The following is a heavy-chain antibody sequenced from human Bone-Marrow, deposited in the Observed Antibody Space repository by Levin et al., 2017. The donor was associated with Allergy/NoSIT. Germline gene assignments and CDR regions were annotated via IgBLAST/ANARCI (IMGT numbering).Heavy chain of an antibody. Sequence: GGSLRLSCAASGFTYISHWMSWVRQTPGRGLEWVANINQPGSHAYYVDSVKGRFTISRDNARNPAHLQMNSLRAEDTAVCYCARFWNGYFDFWGQGALVTVSS. V-gene: IGHV3-7*01. CDR3: ARFWNGYFDF. CDR2: INQPGSHA. D-gene: IGHD3-3*01. CDR1: GFTYISHW. J-gene: IGHJ4*02.